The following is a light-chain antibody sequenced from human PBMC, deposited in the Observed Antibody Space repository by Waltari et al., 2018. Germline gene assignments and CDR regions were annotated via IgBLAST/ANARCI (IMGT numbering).Light chain of an antibody. CDR1: QSVSRY. CDR3: QQADGIPFT. V-gene: IGKV1-39*01. Sequence: DLKMTQSPSSLSASVGDTVTITCRASQSVSRYLNWYQQRPGEAPNLLIFTTSNLQGGVPSRFSGSGSGTEFILTINSLQPEDFATYYCQQADGIPFTFGQGTKVEVK. J-gene: IGKJ2*01. CDR2: TTS.